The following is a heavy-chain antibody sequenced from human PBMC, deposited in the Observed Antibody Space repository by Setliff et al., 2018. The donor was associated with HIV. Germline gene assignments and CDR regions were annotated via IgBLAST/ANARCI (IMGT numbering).Heavy chain of an antibody. V-gene: IGHV4-34*01. CDR2: TNPSGST. CDR1: GGSLSGSY. Sequence: ETLSLTCAVYGGSLSGSYLSWIRQTPGKGLEWIGETNPSGSTSYNPSLKSRVTISVDTSKNQFSLRLNSVTAADTAVYYCARQGNIVVVTSFDYWGQGTLVTVSS. J-gene: IGHJ4*02. CDR3: ARQGNIVVVTSFDY. D-gene: IGHD2-21*02.